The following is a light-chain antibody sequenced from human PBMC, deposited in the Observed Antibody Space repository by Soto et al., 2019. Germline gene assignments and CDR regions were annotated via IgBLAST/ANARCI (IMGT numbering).Light chain of an antibody. J-gene: IGKJ1*01. V-gene: IGKV1-5*03. CDR3: QHYNSYSEA. Sequence: QRTHTPSTLAGSVADRVPITCRASQTISSWLAWYQQKPGKAPKLLIYKASTLKSGVPSRFSGSGSGTEFTLTISSLQPDDFATYYCQHYNSYSEAFGQGSKVDIK. CDR2: KAS. CDR1: QTISSW.